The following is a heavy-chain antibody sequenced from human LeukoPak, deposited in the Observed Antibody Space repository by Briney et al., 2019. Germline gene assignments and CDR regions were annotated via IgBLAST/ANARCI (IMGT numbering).Heavy chain of an antibody. J-gene: IGHJ3*02. CDR2: IYPGDSDT. Sequence: GESLQISCQGSGYKFTNYWIGWVRQLPGKGLEWMGIIYPGDSDTRYSPSFQGQVTISADKSISNGYLQWRSLKASDTARYYCARLTGYTSGWNTFDIWGQGTMVTVSS. V-gene: IGHV5-51*01. D-gene: IGHD6-19*01. CDR3: ARLTGYTSGWNTFDI. CDR1: GYKFTNYW.